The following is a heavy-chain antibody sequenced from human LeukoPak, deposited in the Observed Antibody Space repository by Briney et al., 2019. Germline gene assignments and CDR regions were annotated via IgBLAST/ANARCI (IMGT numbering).Heavy chain of an antibody. CDR1: GGSISSSSYY. J-gene: IGHJ5*02. V-gene: IGHV4-39*07. Sequence: PSETLSLTCTVSGGSISSSSYYWGWIRQPPGKGLEWIGSINHSGSTNYNPSLKSRVTISVDTSKNQFSLKLSSVTAADTAVYYCARGGGIAVAGTGVWFDPWGQGTLVTVSS. D-gene: IGHD6-19*01. CDR2: INHSGST. CDR3: ARGGGIAVAGTGVWFDP.